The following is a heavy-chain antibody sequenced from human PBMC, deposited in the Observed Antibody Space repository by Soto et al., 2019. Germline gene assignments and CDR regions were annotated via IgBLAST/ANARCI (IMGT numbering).Heavy chain of an antibody. Sequence: GGSLRLSCAASGFTFSSYAMSWVRQAPGKGLEWVSAISGSGGSTYYADSVKGRFTISRDNSKNMLYLQMNSLRAEDTAVYYCAKVWQQRLQYYYGMDVWGQGTTVTVSS. D-gene: IGHD2-15*01. CDR3: AKVWQQRLQYYYGMDV. J-gene: IGHJ6*02. V-gene: IGHV3-23*01. CDR1: GFTFSSYA. CDR2: ISGSGGST.